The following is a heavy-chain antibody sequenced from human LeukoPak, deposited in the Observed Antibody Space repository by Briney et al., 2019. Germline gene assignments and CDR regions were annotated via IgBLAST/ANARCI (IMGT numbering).Heavy chain of an antibody. CDR3: AKNYYGSGTMGGY. J-gene: IGHJ4*02. D-gene: IGHD3-10*01. Sequence: GGSLRLSCAASGFTFSSFTMTWVRQAPGKGLEWVSTIAGSGASTYYAGSVKGRFTISRDNSKNTLSLQMNSLRAEDSAIYYCAKNYYGSGTMGGYWGQGTLVTVSS. CDR1: GFTFSSFT. V-gene: IGHV3-23*01. CDR2: IAGSGAST.